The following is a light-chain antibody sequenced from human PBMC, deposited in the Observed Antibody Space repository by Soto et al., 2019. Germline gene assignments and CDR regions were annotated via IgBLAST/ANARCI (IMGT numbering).Light chain of an antibody. Sequence: DIQMTQSPSSLSASVGDRVTITCRASQSISSYLNWYQQKPGKAPKLLIYAAFSLQSGVPSRVSGSGSGTDFTLTISSLQPEDFATYYCQQSYSTPYTFGQGTKLEIK. CDR1: QSISSY. V-gene: IGKV1-39*01. J-gene: IGKJ2*01. CDR2: AAF. CDR3: QQSYSTPYT.